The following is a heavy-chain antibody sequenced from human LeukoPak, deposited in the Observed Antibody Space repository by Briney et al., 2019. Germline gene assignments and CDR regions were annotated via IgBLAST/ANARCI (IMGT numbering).Heavy chain of an antibody. V-gene: IGHV1-2*02. CDR3: ARSPGGWSAFDI. Sequence: ASVKVSCKASGYTFTGYYMHWVRQAPGQGLEWMGWINPNSGGTNYAQKFQGRVTMTRDTSISTAYMELSRLRSDDTAVYYCARSPGGWSAFDIWGQGTMVTVSS. CDR1: GYTFTGYY. J-gene: IGHJ3*02. CDR2: INPNSGGT. D-gene: IGHD6-19*01.